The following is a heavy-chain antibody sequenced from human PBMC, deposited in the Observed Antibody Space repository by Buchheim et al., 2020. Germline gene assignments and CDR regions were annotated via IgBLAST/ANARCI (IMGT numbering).Heavy chain of an antibody. D-gene: IGHD3-3*01. CDR3: ARQADFWSGFADS. CDR2: IYPGDSDT. Sequence: EVQLVQSRAEVKKAGESLKISCKGSGYSFTSYWIAWVRQMPGKGLEWMGIIYPGDSDTRYNPAFQGQVTISADKSIRTAYLQWSSLKAPDTALYYCARQADFWSGFADSWGQGTL. V-gene: IGHV5-51*01. J-gene: IGHJ4*02. CDR1: GYSFTSYW.